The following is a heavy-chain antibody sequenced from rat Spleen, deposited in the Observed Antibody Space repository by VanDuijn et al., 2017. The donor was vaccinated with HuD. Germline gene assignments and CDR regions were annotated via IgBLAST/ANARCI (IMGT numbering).Heavy chain of an antibody. J-gene: IGHJ3*01. Sequence: QVQLKESGPGLVQPSQTLSLTCTVSGFSLSSSGVNWVRQPPGKGLEWIAAISSGGNTYYNSALKSRLTISRDTSKSQVFLKMNSLQTEDTAIDFCTRDHSYGDSYYPGGFAYWGQGTLVTVSS. D-gene: IGHD1-12*02. CDR1: GFSLSSSG. V-gene: IGHV2S12*01. CDR3: TRDHSYGDSYYPGGFAY. CDR2: ISSGGNT.